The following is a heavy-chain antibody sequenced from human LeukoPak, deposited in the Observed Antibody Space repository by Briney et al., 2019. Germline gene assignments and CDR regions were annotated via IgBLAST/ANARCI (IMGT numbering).Heavy chain of an antibody. CDR2: INSDGSST. D-gene: IGHD6-6*01. CDR1: GFTFSSYW. J-gene: IGHJ3*02. V-gene: IGHV3-74*01. Sequence: WGSLRLSCAASGFTFSSYWMHWVRQAPEKGLVWVSRINSDGSSTTYADSVKGRFTISRDNAKNTLYLQMNSLKAEDTAVYYCASLFLCYGCSRSSDAINIWGQGTMVTVSS. CDR3: ASLFLCYGCSRSSDAINI.